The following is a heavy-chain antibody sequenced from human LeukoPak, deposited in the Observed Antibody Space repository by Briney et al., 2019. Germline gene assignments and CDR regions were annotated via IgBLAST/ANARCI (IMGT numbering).Heavy chain of an antibody. CDR2: ISSDGSHI. CDR1: GFTFSGYT. V-gene: IGHV3-21*01. CDR3: ARDVSYAANPGGGVNETGCYYNGMDV. J-gene: IGHJ6*02. D-gene: IGHD3-10*01. Sequence: GGSLRLSCAASGFTFSGYTMIWVRQAPGKGLEWVSSISSDGSHIYYADSLKGRLTISRDNVKKSVYLQMTSLGAEDTAVYYCARDVSYAANPGGGVNETGCYYNGMDVWGQGTTVTVSS.